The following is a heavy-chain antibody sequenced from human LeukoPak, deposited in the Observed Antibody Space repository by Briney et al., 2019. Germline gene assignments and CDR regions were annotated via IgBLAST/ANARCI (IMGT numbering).Heavy chain of an antibody. J-gene: IGHJ4*02. V-gene: IGHV4-38-2*01. CDR3: ARHPYYYGSGKLDY. D-gene: IGHD3-10*01. Sequence: KPSETLSLTCAVSDFSISSGYYWGWIRQPPGKGLEWIGSIYHSGSTYYNPSLKSRVTMSVDTSKNQFSLKLSSVTAADTAVYYCARHPYYYGSGKLDYWGQGTLVTVSS. CDR1: DFSISSGYY. CDR2: IYHSGST.